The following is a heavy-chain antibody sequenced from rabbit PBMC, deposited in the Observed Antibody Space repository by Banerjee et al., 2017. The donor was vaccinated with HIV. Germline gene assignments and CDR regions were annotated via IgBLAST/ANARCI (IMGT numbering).Heavy chain of an antibody. V-gene: IGHV1S47*01. CDR2: IYGDYGIT. Sequence: QEQLVESGGGLVQPGGSLTLSCKASGIDFSSYGISWVRQAPGKGLEWIAYIYGDYGITDYTSWVNGRFTISLDNAQNTVFLHMTSLTDADTATYFCTRGSDGYPPYYFNLWGQGTLVTVS. J-gene: IGHJ4*01. CDR1: GIDFSSYG. CDR3: TRGSDGYPPYYFNL. D-gene: IGHD6-1*01.